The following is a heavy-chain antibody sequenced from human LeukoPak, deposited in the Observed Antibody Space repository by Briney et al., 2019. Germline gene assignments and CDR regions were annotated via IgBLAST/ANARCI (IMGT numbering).Heavy chain of an antibody. V-gene: IGHV4-59*01. J-gene: IGHJ5*02. CDR2: IYYGGST. CDR3: ARGLGLLAVAVWFDP. CDR1: GGSISSYY. Sequence: SETLSLTCTVSGGSISSYYWSWIRQPPGKGLEWIGYIYYGGSTNYNPSLKSRVTISVDTSKNQFSLKLSSVTAADTAVYYCARGLGLLAVAVWFDPWGQGTLVTVSS. D-gene: IGHD6-19*01.